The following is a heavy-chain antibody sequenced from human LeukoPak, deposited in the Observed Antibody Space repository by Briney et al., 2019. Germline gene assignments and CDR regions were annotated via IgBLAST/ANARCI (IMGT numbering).Heavy chain of an antibody. J-gene: IGHJ4*02. CDR3: ARASRAYGISWPPDY. CDR2: ISYDGSNK. Sequence: GGSLRLSCAASGFTFSSYAMHWVRQAPGKGLEWVSVISYDGSNKYYADSVKGRFTISRDNSKNTLYLQMNSLRAEDTAVYYCARASRAYGISWPPDYWGQGTLVTVSS. V-gene: IGHV3-30-3*01. D-gene: IGHD6-13*01. CDR1: GFTFSSYA.